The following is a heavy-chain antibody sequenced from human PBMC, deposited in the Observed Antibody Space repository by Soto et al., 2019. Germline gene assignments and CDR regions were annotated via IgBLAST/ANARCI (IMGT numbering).Heavy chain of an antibody. D-gene: IGHD4-17*01. CDR2: IWYDGSNT. J-gene: IGHJ4*02. CDR3: ARPGDYVGGLDY. Sequence: QVQLVESGGGVVQPGRSLRLSCAASGFTFSSYGMHWVRQAPGKGLEWVSVIWYDGSNTYYADSVKGRFTISSDNSKNTLYLQMNGLRAEDTSVDYSARPGDYVGGLDYWCQGTLVTGPS. CDR1: GFTFSSYG. V-gene: IGHV3-33*01.